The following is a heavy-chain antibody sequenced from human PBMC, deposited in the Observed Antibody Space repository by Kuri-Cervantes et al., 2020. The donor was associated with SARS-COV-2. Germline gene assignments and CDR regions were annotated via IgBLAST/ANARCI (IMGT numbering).Heavy chain of an antibody. CDR2: FDPEDGET. J-gene: IGHJ6*02. V-gene: IGHV1-24*01. Sequence: ASVKVSCKVSGYTLTELSMHWVRQAPGKGLEWMGGFDPEDGETIYAQKCQGRVTMTEDTSTDTAYMELSSLRSEDTAVYYCATRLPASSSSLPYYYYYYGMDVWGQGTTVTVSS. D-gene: IGHD6-13*01. CDR3: ATRLPASSSSLPYYYYYYGMDV. CDR1: GYTLTELS.